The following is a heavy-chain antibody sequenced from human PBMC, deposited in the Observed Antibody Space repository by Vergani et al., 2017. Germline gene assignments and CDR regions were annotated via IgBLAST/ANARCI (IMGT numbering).Heavy chain of an antibody. Sequence: QVQLVESGGGVVQPGRSLRLSCAASGFTFSSYGMHWVRQAPGKGLEWVAVISYDGSNKYYADSVKGRFTISRDNSKNTLYLQMNSLRAEDTAVYYCARESGSSDGMDVWGQGTTVTVSS. J-gene: IGHJ6*02. CDR1: GFTFSSYG. CDR3: ARESGSSDGMDV. CDR2: ISYDGSNK. D-gene: IGHD6-6*01. V-gene: IGHV3-30*03.